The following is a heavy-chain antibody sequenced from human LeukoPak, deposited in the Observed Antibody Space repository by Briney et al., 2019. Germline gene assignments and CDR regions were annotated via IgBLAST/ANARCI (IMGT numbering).Heavy chain of an antibody. CDR2: ISSSSSYI. CDR1: GFTVSSNY. CDR3: ARDTVAVGYFDL. J-gene: IGHJ2*01. D-gene: IGHD6-19*01. Sequence: GGSLRLSCAASGFTVSSNYMNWVRQAPGKGLEWVSSISSSSSYIYYADSVKGRFTISRDNAKNSLYLQMNSLRAEDTAVYYCARDTVAVGYFDLWGRGTLVTVSS. V-gene: IGHV3-21*01.